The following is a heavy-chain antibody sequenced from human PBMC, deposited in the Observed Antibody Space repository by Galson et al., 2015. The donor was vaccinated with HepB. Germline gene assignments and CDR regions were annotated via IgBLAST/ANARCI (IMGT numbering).Heavy chain of an antibody. CDR2: ISYDGSNK. V-gene: IGHV3-30*03. Sequence: SLRLSCAASGFTFSSYGMHWVRQAPGKGLEWVAVISYDGSNKYYADSVKGRFTISRDNSKNTLYLQMNSLKTEDTAVYYCLTGIVISAFDIWDHGTMVTVSS. CDR1: GFTFSSYG. J-gene: IGHJ3*02. D-gene: IGHD3-22*01. CDR3: LTGIVISAFDI.